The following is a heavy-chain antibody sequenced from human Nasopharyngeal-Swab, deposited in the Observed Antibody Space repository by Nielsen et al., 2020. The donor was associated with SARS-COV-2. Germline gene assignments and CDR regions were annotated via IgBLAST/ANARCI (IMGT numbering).Heavy chain of an antibody. CDR1: GYTFTGYY. V-gene: IGHV1-2*06. CDR2: VNPNSGGT. Sequence: ASVKVSCKASGYTFTGYYMHWVRQAPGQGLEWMGRVNPNSGGTNYAQKFQGRVTMTRDTSISTAYMELSGLGSDDTAVYYCARVAGCSSTSCYSRGAFDIWGQGTMVTVSS. D-gene: IGHD2-2*02. J-gene: IGHJ3*02. CDR3: ARVAGCSSTSCYSRGAFDI.